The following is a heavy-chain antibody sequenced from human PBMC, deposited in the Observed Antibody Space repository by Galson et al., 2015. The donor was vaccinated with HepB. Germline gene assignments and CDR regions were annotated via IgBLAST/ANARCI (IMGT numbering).Heavy chain of an antibody. CDR2: MNANSGNT. CDR3: ASGIRSCSFSASDF. CDR1: GYTFTSYD. D-gene: IGHD2-15*01. J-gene: IGHJ2*01. V-gene: IGHV1-8*02. Sequence: SVKVSCKASGYTFTSYDINWVRQAPGQGLEWMGWMNANSGNTGYAQKFQGRVTMTRNTSTSTAYMELSSLRSEDTAVYYCASGIRSCSFSASDFWGRGTLVTVSS.